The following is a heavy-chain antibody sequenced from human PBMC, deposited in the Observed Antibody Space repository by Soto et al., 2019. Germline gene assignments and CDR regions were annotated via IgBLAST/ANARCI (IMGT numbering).Heavy chain of an antibody. D-gene: IGHD1-26*01. CDR2: IYYSGST. J-gene: IGHJ6*02. Sequence: SETLSLTCTVSGGSISSSSYYWGWIRQPPGKGLEWIGSIYYSGSTYYNPSLKSRVTISVDTSKNQFSLKLSSVTAADTAVYYCAGLGWELLNYYYGMDVWGQGTTVTVSS. CDR3: AGLGWELLNYYYGMDV. V-gene: IGHV4-39*01. CDR1: GGSISSSSYY.